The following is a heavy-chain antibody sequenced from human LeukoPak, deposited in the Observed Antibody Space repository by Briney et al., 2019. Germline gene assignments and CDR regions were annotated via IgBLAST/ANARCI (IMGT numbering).Heavy chain of an antibody. Sequence: PGGSLRLSCAASGFIFSGFDIHWVRQPPGKGLEWVAFIRSDGSNKYHADSVKGRFTISRDNSKNTLYLQMNSLRAEDTAMYYCAKVSLNMVNDAFDIWGQGTMVSVSS. V-gene: IGHV3-30*02. CDR1: GFIFSGFD. CDR3: AKVSLNMVNDAFDI. CDR2: IRSDGSNK. J-gene: IGHJ3*02. D-gene: IGHD4/OR15-4a*01.